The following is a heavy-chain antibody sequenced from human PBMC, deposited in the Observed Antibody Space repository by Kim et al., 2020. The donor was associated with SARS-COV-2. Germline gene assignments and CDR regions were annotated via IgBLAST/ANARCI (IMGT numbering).Heavy chain of an antibody. CDR3: ARPTIAAAIDY. CDR2: T. J-gene: IGHJ4*02. V-gene: IGHV4-39*01. Sequence: THHTPATKGRVTLSVDPSKNQFSLKLSSVTAADTAVYYCARPTIAAAIDYWGQGTLVTVSS. D-gene: IGHD6-13*01.